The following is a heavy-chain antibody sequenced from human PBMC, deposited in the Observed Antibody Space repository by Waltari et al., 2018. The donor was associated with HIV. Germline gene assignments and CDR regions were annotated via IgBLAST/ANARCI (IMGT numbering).Heavy chain of an antibody. CDR3: ARGGDITTVSRHYGMDV. Sequence: QVQLVQSGAEVKKPGSSVKVSCKASGGTFSSYAISWVRQAPGQGLEWMGRIIPILGIANYAQKFQGRVTITADKSTSTAYMELSSLRSEDTAVYYCARGGDITTVSRHYGMDVWGQGTTVTVSS. V-gene: IGHV1-69*04. J-gene: IGHJ6*02. D-gene: IGHD4-4*01. CDR2: IIPILGIA. CDR1: GGTFSSYA.